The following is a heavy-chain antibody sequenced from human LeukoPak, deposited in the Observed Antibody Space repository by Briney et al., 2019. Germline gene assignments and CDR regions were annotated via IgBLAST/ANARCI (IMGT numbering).Heavy chain of an antibody. D-gene: IGHD3-3*01. CDR2: IYYSETT. Sequence: SETLSLTCTVSGGSISRNYWNWIRQPPGKGLEWIGNIYYSETTNYNPSLKSRVSISVDTSKNLLSLKLSSVTAADTAVYYCANRDGVYWGQGILVTVSS. CDR1: GGSISRNY. CDR3: ANRDGVY. J-gene: IGHJ4*02. V-gene: IGHV4-59*01.